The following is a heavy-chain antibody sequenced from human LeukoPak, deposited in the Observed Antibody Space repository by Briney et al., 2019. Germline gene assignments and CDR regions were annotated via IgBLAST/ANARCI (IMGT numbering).Heavy chain of an antibody. J-gene: IGHJ4*02. CDR2: INSGGAT. D-gene: IGHD1-26*01. Sequence: PGGSLRLSCAASGFTFNSCAMSWVRQAPGKGLEWVSAINSGGATYYADSVRGRFTISRDNSKDTLYLQMNSLRAEDTAVYYCAKEASGSYGDYWGQGTLVTVSS. CDR1: GFTFNSCA. CDR3: AKEASGSYGDY. V-gene: IGHV3-23*01.